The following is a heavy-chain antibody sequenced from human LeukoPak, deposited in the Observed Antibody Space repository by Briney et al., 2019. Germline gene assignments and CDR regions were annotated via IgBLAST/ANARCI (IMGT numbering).Heavy chain of an antibody. CDR1: GFHFRTYA. J-gene: IGHJ4*02. CDR3: ARGYYLDLGSFDY. Sequence: PAGSLRLSCAASGFHFRTYAMHWLRQAPGKGLAWVSIISYDATTEYYADSVKGRFSVSRDNSENTLFLQMNSLRPEDTAVYFCARGYYLDLGSFDYWGQGALVTVCS. D-gene: IGHD3-10*01. V-gene: IGHV3-30*01. CDR2: ISYDATTE.